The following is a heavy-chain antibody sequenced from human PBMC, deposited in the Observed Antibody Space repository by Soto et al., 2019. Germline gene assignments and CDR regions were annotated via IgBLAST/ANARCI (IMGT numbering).Heavy chain of an antibody. D-gene: IGHD3-9*01. CDR2: ISAYNGNT. CDR3: ADDYRILRGLSAY. V-gene: IGHV1-18*01. Sequence: VQQDDGQGLEWMGWISAYNGNTNYAQKLQGRVTMTTDTSTSTAYMELNSLRAEDTAVYHGADDYRILRGLSAYWRKRTLVIGSS. J-gene: IGHJ4*02.